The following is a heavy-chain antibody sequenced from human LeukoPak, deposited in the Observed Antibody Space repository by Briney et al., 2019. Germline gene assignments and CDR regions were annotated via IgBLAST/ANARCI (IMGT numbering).Heavy chain of an antibody. CDR1: GGSISSTSYY. V-gene: IGHV4-39*07. CDR3: ARGLMMAVAGRGEFHY. Sequence: SETLSLTCTVSGGSISSTSYYWGWIRQPPGKGLEWIGSISYSGSTYYNPSLKSRVTISVDTSKNQFSLKLSSVTAADTAVYYCARGLMMAVAGRGEFHYWGQGTLVTVSS. CDR2: ISYSGST. D-gene: IGHD6-13*01. J-gene: IGHJ4*02.